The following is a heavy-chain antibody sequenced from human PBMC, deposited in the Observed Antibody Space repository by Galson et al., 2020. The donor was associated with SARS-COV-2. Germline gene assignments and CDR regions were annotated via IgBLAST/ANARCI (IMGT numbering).Heavy chain of an antibody. CDR3: ARLYGDYVSTYGVDV. Sequence: SETLSLTCTVSGGSISSSSYYWGWIRQPPGKGLEWIGSLYYSGSTYYNPSLKSRVTISVDTSKNQFSLKLSSVTAADTAVYYCARLYGDYVSTYGVDVWGQGTTVTVPS. V-gene: IGHV4-39*01. CDR1: GGSISSSSYY. D-gene: IGHD4-17*01. J-gene: IGHJ6*02. CDR2: LYYSGST.